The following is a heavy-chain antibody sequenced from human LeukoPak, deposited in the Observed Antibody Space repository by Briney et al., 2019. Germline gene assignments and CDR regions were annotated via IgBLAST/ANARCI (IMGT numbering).Heavy chain of an antibody. Sequence: ASVKVSCKASGYTFTSYGISWVRQAPGQGLEWMGWISAYNGNTNYAQKLQGRVTMTTDTSTSTAYMELRSLRSDDTAVYYCARGRDTAMVSPCYYYGMDVWGQGTTVTVSS. CDR1: GYTFTSYG. V-gene: IGHV1-18*01. J-gene: IGHJ6*02. D-gene: IGHD5-18*01. CDR3: ARGRDTAMVSPCYYYGMDV. CDR2: ISAYNGNT.